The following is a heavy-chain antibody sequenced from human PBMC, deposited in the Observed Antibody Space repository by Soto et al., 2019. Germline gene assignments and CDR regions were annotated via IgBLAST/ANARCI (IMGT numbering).Heavy chain of an antibody. D-gene: IGHD3-9*01. J-gene: IGHJ5*01. V-gene: IGHV4-59*01. CDR3: XXTPFSLTLGTVLHXXXS. Sequence: QVQLQESGPGLVKPSETLSLTCTVSGASIRSTYWSWIRQSPGKGLEWIGYIYYSGTTNYNPSLKTXVTISVDTSKNQLSLNLTSVTAADTAVXXXXXTPFSLTLGTVLHXXXSWGXXT. CDR2: IYYSGTT. CDR1: GASIRSTY.